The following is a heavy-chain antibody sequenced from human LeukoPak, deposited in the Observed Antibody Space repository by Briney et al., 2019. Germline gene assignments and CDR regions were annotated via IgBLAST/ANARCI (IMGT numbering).Heavy chain of an antibody. CDR2: FYYTGIT. CDR1: GGSISSSSDY. J-gene: IGHJ4*02. Sequence: SETLSLTCTVSGGSISSSSDYWGWIRQPPGKGLEWIGSFYYTGITYYNPSLKSRVTISVDTSKNQFSLNLSSVTAADTAVYFCAREGVYGPDYWGQGTLVTVSS. V-gene: IGHV4-39*07. D-gene: IGHD2-8*01. CDR3: AREGVYGPDY.